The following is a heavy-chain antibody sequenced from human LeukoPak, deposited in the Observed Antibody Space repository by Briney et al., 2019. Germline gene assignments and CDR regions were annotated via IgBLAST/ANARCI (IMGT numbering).Heavy chain of an antibody. CDR3: ALLNDDYGSGGDFDY. V-gene: IGHV3-66*02. Sequence: GGSLRLSCAASGFTVSSNHMTWVRQAPGKGLEWVSVIYYGGTTYYADSVKGRFTVSRDNSKNTLYLQMNSLRPEDTGVYYCALLNDDYGSGGDFDYWGQGTLVTVSS. CDR2: IYYGGTT. J-gene: IGHJ4*02. D-gene: IGHD4-17*01. CDR1: GFTVSSNH.